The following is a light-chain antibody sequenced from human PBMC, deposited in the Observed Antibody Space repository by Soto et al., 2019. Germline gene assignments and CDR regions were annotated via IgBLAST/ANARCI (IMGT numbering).Light chain of an antibody. CDR2: ANS. CDR1: QSVGNN. V-gene: IGKV3-15*01. CDR3: QQYGDWPLT. J-gene: IGKJ4*01. Sequence: EIVVTQSPATLSVSPGERATLSCRASQSVGNNFAWYQQKPGQAPRLLIFANSTRATGVPARFSGSGSGTEFTLTISSRQSEDFAVFYCQQYGDWPLTFGGGAKVEIE.